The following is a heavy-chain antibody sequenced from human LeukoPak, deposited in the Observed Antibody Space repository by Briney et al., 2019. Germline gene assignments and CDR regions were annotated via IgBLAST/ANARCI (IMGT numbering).Heavy chain of an antibody. D-gene: IGHD2-21*02. CDR3: ARACGGDCYDALDI. CDR1: GNYW. Sequence: GGSLRLSCAASGNYWMHWVRQAPGKGLVWVSHINSDGSWTGYADSVKGRFTISRDNAKNSLYLQMNGLRAEDTAVYYCARACGGDCYDALDIWGQGTMVTVSS. V-gene: IGHV3-74*01. CDR2: INSDGSWT. J-gene: IGHJ3*02.